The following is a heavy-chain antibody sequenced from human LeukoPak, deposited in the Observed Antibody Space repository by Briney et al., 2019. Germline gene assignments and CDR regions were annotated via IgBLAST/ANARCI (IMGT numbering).Heavy chain of an antibody. V-gene: IGHV4-34*01. Sequence: SSETLSLTCAVYGGSFSGYYWSWIRQPPGKGLEWIGEINHSGSTNYNPSLKRRVTISVDTSKNQFSLKLSSVTAADTAVYYCARGWSGAGTTSDYYYMDVWGKGTTVTVSS. D-gene: IGHD1-14*01. CDR2: INHSGST. J-gene: IGHJ6*03. CDR1: GGSFSGYY. CDR3: ARGWSGAGTTSDYYYMDV.